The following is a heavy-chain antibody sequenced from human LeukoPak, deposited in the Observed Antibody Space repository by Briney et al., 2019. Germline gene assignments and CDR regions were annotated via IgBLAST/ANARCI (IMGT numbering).Heavy chain of an antibody. CDR2: INHSGST. Sequence: SETLSLTCAVYGGSFSGYYWSWIRQPPGKGLEWIGEINHSGSTNYNPSLKSRVTISVDTSKNRFSLKLSSVTAADTAVYYCARGDDTQYWGQGTLVTVSS. CDR1: GGSFSGYY. D-gene: IGHD3-22*01. CDR3: ARGDDTQY. J-gene: IGHJ4*02. V-gene: IGHV4-34*01.